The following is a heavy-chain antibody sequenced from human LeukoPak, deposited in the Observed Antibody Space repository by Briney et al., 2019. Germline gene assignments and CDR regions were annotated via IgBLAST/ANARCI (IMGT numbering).Heavy chain of an antibody. CDR1: GFTFSNYD. CDR2: INPNSGGT. CDR3: ARDSGTDSSGYYYFRSPDNLDY. V-gene: IGHV1-2*02. Sequence: KAGGSLRLSCAASGFTFSNYDMHWVRQAPGQGLEWMGWINPNSGGTNYAQKFQGRVTMTRDTSISTAYMELSRLRSDDTAVYYCARDSGTDSSGYYYFRSPDNLDYWGQGTLVTVSS. D-gene: IGHD3-22*01. J-gene: IGHJ4*02.